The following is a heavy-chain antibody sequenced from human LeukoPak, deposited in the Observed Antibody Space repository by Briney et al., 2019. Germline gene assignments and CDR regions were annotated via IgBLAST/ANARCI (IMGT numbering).Heavy chain of an antibody. CDR3: AIGPWSYDILTGYWFDP. D-gene: IGHD3-9*01. CDR1: GYSFTSYW. CDR2: IYPGDSDT. J-gene: IGHJ5*02. V-gene: IGHV5-51*01. Sequence: GESLKISCKGSGYSFTSYWIGWVRQMPGKGLEWMGIIYPGDSDTRYSPSFQGQVTISADKSISTAYLQWSSLKASDTAMYYCAIGPWSYDILTGYWFDPWGQGTLVTVSS.